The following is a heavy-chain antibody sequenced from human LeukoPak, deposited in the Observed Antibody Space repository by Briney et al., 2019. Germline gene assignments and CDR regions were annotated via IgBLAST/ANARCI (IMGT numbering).Heavy chain of an antibody. CDR1: GYTFTGYY. D-gene: IGHD6-13*01. J-gene: IGHJ4*02. V-gene: IGHV1-2*02. Sequence: ASVKVSCKASGYTFTGYYMHWVRQAPGQGLEWMGWINPNSGGTNYAQKFQGRVTMTRDTSISTAYMELSRLRSDDTAVYYCATNLPGIAAAGHFDYWGQGTLVTVSS. CDR2: INPNSGGT. CDR3: ATNLPGIAAAGHFDY.